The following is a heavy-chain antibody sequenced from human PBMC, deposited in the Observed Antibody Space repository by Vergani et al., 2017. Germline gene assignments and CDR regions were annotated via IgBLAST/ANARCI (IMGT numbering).Heavy chain of an antibody. Sequence: EVQLVESGGGLVQPGRSLRLSCAASGFTFDDYAMHWVRQAPGKGLEWVSGIGTAGDTYYPGSVKGRFTISRENAKNSLYLQMNSLRAGDTAVYYCARVSYGDAFDIWGQGTMVTVSS. D-gene: IGHD2/OR15-2a*01. J-gene: IGHJ3*02. CDR1: GFTFDDYA. V-gene: IGHV3-13*01. CDR2: IGTAGDT. CDR3: ARVSYGDAFDI.